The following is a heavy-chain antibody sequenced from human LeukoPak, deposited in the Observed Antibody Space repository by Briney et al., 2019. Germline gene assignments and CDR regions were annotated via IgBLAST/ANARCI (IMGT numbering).Heavy chain of an antibody. CDR1: GLIFGSYG. J-gene: IGHJ4*02. V-gene: IGHV3-30*02. Sequence: GGSRRLSCAASGLIFGSYGMHWVRQAPGKGLEWAAFIRFDGTNKYYAESVKGRFTISRDNSKNTLYLQMNSLRPEDTAVYYCAKDWAVLGTMVPNWGQGTVVTVSS. CDR2: IRFDGTNK. CDR3: AKDWAVLGTMVPN. D-gene: IGHD5-12*01.